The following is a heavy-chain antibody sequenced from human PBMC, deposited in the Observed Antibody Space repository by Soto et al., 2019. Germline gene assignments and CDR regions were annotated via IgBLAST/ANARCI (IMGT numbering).Heavy chain of an antibody. CDR1: GGSISSGGYY. V-gene: IGHV4-31*03. CDR3: ARVKASGVNFDY. J-gene: IGHJ4*02. D-gene: IGHD3-10*01. CDR2: IYYSGST. Sequence: PSETLSLTCTVSGGSISSGGYYWSWIRQHPGKGLEWIGYIYYSGSTYYNPSLKSRVTISVDTSKKQFSLKLSSVTAADTAVYFCARVKASGVNFDYWGQGTLVTVSS.